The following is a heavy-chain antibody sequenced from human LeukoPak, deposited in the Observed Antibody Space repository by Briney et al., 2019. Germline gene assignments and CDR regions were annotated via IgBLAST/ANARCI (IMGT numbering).Heavy chain of an antibody. CDR3: ARAPQEEMATMAVDGYYFDY. D-gene: IGHD5-24*01. V-gene: IGHV4-31*03. CDR1: GGSISSGGYY. CDR2: IYYSGST. J-gene: IGHJ4*02. Sequence: SETLSLTCTVSGGSISSGGYYWSWIRQHPGKGLEWIGYIYYSGSTYYNPSLKSRVTISVDTSKNQFSLKLSSVTAADTAVYYCARAPQEEMATMAVDGYYFDYWGQGTLVTVSS.